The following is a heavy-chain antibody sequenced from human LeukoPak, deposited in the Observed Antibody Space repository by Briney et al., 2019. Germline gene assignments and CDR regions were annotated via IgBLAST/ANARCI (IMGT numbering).Heavy chain of an antibody. D-gene: IGHD3-10*01. Sequence: GGSLRLSCAASGFTFSTYWMSWVRQAPGKGLEWLANIKQDGSDKYYVDSVKGRFTISRDNAKNSLFLQMNSLRAEDTAVYYCAREVETYYYGSGSFYYAGFNDYWGQGTLVTVSS. CDR2: IKQDGSDK. CDR3: AREVETYYYGSGSFYYAGFNDY. J-gene: IGHJ4*02. CDR1: GFTFSTYW. V-gene: IGHV3-7*04.